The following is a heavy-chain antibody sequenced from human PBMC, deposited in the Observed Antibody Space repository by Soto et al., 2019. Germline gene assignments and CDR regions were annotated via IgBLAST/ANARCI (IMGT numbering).Heavy chain of an antibody. D-gene: IGHD6-19*01. CDR3: ARFSGSYYYAMDV. CDR1: GGSFSGYY. V-gene: IGHV4-34*01. Sequence: PSETLSLTCAVDGGSFSGYYWSWIRQHPGKGLEWIGEINHSGVTNYKPSLKRRVTISVDTSKNQFSLQLKSVTAADTALYYCARFSGSYYYAMDVWGQGSTVTVSS. CDR2: INHSGVT. J-gene: IGHJ6*02.